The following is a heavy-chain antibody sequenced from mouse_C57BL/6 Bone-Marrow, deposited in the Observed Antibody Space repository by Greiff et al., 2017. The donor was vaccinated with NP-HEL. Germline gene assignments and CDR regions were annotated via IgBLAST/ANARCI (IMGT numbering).Heavy chain of an antibody. V-gene: IGHV3-6*01. J-gene: IGHJ1*03. CDR2: ISYDGSN. CDR3: AREGSLVITTVVATRWYFDV. Sequence: EVQLQESGPGLVKPSQSLSLTCSVTGYSITSGYYWNWIRQFPGNKLEWMGYISYDGSNNYNPSLKNRISITRDTSKNQFFLKLNSVTTEDTATYYCAREGSLVITTVVATRWYFDVWGTGTTVTVSS. D-gene: IGHD1-1*01. CDR1: GYSITSGYY.